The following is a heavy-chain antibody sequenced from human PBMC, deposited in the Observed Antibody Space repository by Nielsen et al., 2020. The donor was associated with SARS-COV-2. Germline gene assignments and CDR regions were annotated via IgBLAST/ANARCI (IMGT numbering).Heavy chain of an antibody. CDR2: IRYDGSDK. Sequence: GGSLRLSCAASGFTFSSFWMNWARQAPGKGLEWVAFIRYDGSDKYYADSVKGRFMISRDNSKNTLYLQMNSLRAEDTAVYYCATVGEYSSTFDYWGQGTLVTVSS. V-gene: IGHV3-30*02. CDR3: ATVGEYSSTFDY. J-gene: IGHJ4*02. CDR1: GFTFSSFW. D-gene: IGHD6-6*01.